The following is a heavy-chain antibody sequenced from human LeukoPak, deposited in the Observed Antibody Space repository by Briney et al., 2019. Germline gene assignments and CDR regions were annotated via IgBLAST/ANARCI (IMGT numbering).Heavy chain of an antibody. CDR1: GYTFTSYD. Sequence: ASVKVSCKASGYTFTSYDINWVRQAPGQGPEWMGWVNCNSGNTGNIQKFQGRVTMTADSSTSTAYMELSSLRSDDTAVYYCARDPRDWSGKDDAFDVWGQGTMVTVSS. CDR2: VNCNSGNT. J-gene: IGHJ3*01. CDR3: ARDPRDWSGKDDAFDV. V-gene: IGHV1-8*01. D-gene: IGHD3-3*01.